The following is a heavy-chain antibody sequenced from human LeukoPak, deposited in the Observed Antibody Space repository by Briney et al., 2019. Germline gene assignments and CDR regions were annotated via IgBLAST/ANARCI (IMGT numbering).Heavy chain of an antibody. CDR2: IYYSGST. CDR1: GVSISTYS. Sequence: AETLSPTCTVSGVSISTYSWTWIRQPPGKGLEWIGNIYYSGSTNYNPSLKSRVTISIDTSKNQFSLKVSSVTAADTAVYYCARAHSSGWPHMFDPWGQGTLVTVPS. D-gene: IGHD6-19*01. CDR3: ARAHSSGWPHMFDP. J-gene: IGHJ5*02. V-gene: IGHV4-59*01.